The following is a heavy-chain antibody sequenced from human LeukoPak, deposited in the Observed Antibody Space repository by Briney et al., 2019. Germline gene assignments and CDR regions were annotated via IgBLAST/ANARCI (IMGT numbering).Heavy chain of an antibody. V-gene: IGHV1-18*01. CDR2: ISAYNGNA. J-gene: IGHJ4*02. Sequence: AASVKVSCKASGYTFTSYGISWVRQAPGQGLEWMGWISAYNGNANYVQKLQGRVTMTRDTSTTTAYMELRSLRSDDTAVYYCAREGPYYDIPTVLVSPQFDYWGQGTLVTVSS. CDR3: AREGPYYDIPTVLVSPQFDY. CDR1: GYTFTSYG. D-gene: IGHD3-9*01.